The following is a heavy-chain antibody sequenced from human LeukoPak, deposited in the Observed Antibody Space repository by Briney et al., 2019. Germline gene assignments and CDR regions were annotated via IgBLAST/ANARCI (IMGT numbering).Heavy chain of an antibody. CDR3: ARCQVVADYYFDY. V-gene: IGHV4-59*01. J-gene: IGHJ4*02. CDR1: GGSISNYF. Sequence: SETLSLTCTAYGGSISNYFWSWIRQPPGKGLVWIGYIYYRGSNNYNPSLQSRVTISVDTSKNQFSLKLSSVTAADTAVYYCARCQVVADYYFDYWGQGTLVTVSS. D-gene: IGHD2-2*01. CDR2: IYYRGSN.